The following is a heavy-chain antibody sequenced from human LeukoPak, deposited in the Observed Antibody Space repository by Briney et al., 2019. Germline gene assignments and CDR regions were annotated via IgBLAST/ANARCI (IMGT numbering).Heavy chain of an antibody. J-gene: IGHJ3*02. CDR2: KYARGSS. Sequence: SETLSLTCTVSGGSISSYYWSWIRQPAGKGLEWIGRKYARGSSNYNPPVQSRVTMSVGTSKNQFSLKLRSVTAADTAVYYCARGRYCSADICTGGDSFDIWGQGTMVSVSP. V-gene: IGHV4-4*07. CDR3: ARGRYCSADICTGGDSFDI. CDR1: GGSISSYY. D-gene: IGHD2-15*01.